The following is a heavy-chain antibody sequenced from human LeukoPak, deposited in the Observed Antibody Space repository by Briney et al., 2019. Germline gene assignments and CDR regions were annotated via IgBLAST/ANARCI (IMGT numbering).Heavy chain of an antibody. V-gene: IGHV3-48*03. J-gene: IGHJ6*02. CDR2: ISSSGSTI. CDR1: GFTLSSYE. CDR3: ARGRRQQWLAYYYGMDV. Sequence: PGGSLRLSCAASGFTLSSYEMNWVRQAPGKGLEWVSYISSSGSTIYYADSVKGRFTISRDNAKNSLYLQMNSLRAEDTAVYYCARGRRQQWLAYYYGMDVWGQGTTVTVSS. D-gene: IGHD6-19*01.